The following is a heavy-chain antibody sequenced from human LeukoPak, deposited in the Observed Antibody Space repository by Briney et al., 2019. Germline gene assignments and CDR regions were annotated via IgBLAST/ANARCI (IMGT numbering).Heavy chain of an antibody. V-gene: IGHV3-7*03. CDR2: IRQDGNDK. CDR3: AKGLYYDSSGYDY. CDR1: GFTFDTYW. Sequence: GGSLRLSCAASGFTFDTYWMSWVRQAPGKGLEWVANIRQDGNDKNYVDSVKGRFTISRDNSKNTLYLQMNSLRAEDTAVYYCAKGLYYDSSGYDYWGQGTLVTVSS. D-gene: IGHD3-22*01. J-gene: IGHJ4*02.